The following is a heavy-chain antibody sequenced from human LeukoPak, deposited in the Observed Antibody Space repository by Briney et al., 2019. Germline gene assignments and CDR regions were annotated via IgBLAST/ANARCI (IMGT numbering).Heavy chain of an antibody. V-gene: IGHV3-30*04. D-gene: IGHD6-19*01. CDR3: ARDHRGSGWTFFDY. Sequence: GGSLRLSCAASGFTFSSYAMHWVRQAPGKGLEWVAVISYDGSNKYYADSVKGRFTISRDNSKNTLYLQVNSLRAEDTAVYYCARDHRGSGWTFFDYWGQGTLVTVSS. CDR1: GFTFSSYA. CDR2: ISYDGSNK. J-gene: IGHJ4*02.